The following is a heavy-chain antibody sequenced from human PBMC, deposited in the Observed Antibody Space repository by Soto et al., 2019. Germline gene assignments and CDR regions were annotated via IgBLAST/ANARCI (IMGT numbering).Heavy chain of an antibody. CDR1: GGSISSSHY. V-gene: IGHV4-39*01. Sequence: QLQLQESGPGLVKSSETLSLTCTVSGGSISSSHYWGWIRQPPGKGLEWIGSVSYSGSTYYNPSFKGRVTISGDTSKNQFSLKVNSMTATDTAVYYCARHYNTGAFFDYWGQGTLVTVSS. D-gene: IGHD1-20*01. CDR3: ARHYNTGAFFDY. J-gene: IGHJ4*02. CDR2: VSYSGST.